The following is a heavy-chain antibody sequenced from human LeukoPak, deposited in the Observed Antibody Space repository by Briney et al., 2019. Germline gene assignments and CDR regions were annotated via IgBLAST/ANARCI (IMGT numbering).Heavy chain of an antibody. CDR3: IREGAIDY. V-gene: IGHV3-49*04. CDR2: IRSKTYGGTT. J-gene: IGHJ4*02. CDR1: GFNFADYA. D-gene: IGHD3-16*01. Sequence: GGSLRLSCAASGFNFADYAMSWVRQAPGKGLEWVGFIRSKTYGGTTEYAASVKVRFTISRDDSKSIAYLQMNSLKTEDTAVYNCIREGAIDYWGQGTLVTVSS.